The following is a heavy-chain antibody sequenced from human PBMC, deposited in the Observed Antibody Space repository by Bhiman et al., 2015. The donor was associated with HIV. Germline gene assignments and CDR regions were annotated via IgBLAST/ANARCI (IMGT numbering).Heavy chain of an antibody. CDR2: ISSSGSTI. V-gene: IGHV3-48*03. J-gene: IGHJ4*02. CDR3: AKDMTGEVRHGLTERGWDY. D-gene: IGHD1-14*01. Sequence: EVQLVESGGGLVQPGGSLRLSCAASEFTFSSYEMNWVRQAPGKGLEWVSYISSSGSTIYYADSVKGRFTISRDNAKNSLYLQMTSLTAEDTALYYCAKDMTGEVRHGLTERGWDYWGQGTLVTVSS. CDR1: EFTFSSYE.